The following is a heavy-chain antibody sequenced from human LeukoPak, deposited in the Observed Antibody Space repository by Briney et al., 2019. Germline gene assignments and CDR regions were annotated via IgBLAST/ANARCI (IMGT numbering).Heavy chain of an antibody. CDR1: GFTFSSYG. Sequence: PGGSLRLSCAASGFTFSSYGMHWVRQAPGKGLEWVAVIWYDGSNKYYADSVKGRFTISRDNSKNTLYLRMNSLRAEDTAVYYCARGGRRIAAAGSYYYYGMDVWGQGTTVTVSS. J-gene: IGHJ6*02. CDR3: ARGGRRIAAAGSYYYYGMDV. CDR2: IWYDGSNK. D-gene: IGHD6-13*01. V-gene: IGHV3-33*01.